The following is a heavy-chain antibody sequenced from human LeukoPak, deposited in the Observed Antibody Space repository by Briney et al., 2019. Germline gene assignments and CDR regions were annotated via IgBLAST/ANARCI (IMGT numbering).Heavy chain of an antibody. Sequence: SETLSLTCAVYGGSFSGYYWSWIRQPPGKGLEWIGEINHSGSTNYNPSLKSRVTISVDTSKNQFSLKLRSVTAADTAVYYCARGRRGIVVVPAAIRFDYWGQGTLVTVSS. CDR2: INHSGST. CDR1: GGSFSGYY. CDR3: ARGRRGIVVVPAAIRFDY. V-gene: IGHV4-34*01. D-gene: IGHD2-2*02. J-gene: IGHJ4*02.